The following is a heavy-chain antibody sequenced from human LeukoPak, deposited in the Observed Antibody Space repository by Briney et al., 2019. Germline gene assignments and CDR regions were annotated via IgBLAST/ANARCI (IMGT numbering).Heavy chain of an antibody. J-gene: IGHJ4*02. CDR3: ARVVFKESAPHYFDY. CDR1: GGSISSYY. V-gene: IGHV4-59*01. D-gene: IGHD3-16*01. Sequence: SETLSLTCTVSGGSISSYYWSWIRQPPGKGLEWIGYIYYSGSTNYNPSLKSRVTISVDTSKNQFSLKLSSVTAADTAVYYCARVVFKESAPHYFDYWGQGTLVTVSS. CDR2: IYYSGST.